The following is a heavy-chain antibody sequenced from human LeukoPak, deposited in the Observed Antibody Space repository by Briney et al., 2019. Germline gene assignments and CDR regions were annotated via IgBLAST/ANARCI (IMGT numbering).Heavy chain of an antibody. D-gene: IGHD1-26*01. CDR2: IKPIFGTA. J-gene: IGHJ6*03. CDR1: GGTFSGYA. CDR3: ARDTDISGSSDYYYYMDV. Sequence: ASVKVSCKASGGTFSGYAISWIRQAPGQGLEWMGGIKPIFGTANYAQKFQGRVTITADESTSTAYMELSSLRSEDTAVYYCARDTDISGSSDYYYYMDVWGKGTTVTVSS. V-gene: IGHV1-69*13.